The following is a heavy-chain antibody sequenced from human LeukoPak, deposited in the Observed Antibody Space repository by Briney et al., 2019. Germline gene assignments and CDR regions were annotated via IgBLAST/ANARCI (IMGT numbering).Heavy chain of an antibody. CDR2: ISYDGSNK. D-gene: IGHD5-18*01. CDR3: ARDQGVVDTAMVYY. Sequence: GGSLRLSCAASGFTFSSYAMHWVRQAPGKGLEWVAVISYDGSNKYYADSVKGRFTISRDNSKNTLYLQMNSLRAEDTAVYYCARDQGVVDTAMVYYWGQGTLVTVSS. V-gene: IGHV3-30-3*01. CDR1: GFTFSSYA. J-gene: IGHJ4*02.